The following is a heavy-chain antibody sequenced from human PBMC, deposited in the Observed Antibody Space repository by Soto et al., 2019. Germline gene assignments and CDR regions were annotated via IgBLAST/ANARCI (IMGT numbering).Heavy chain of an antibody. V-gene: IGHV1-18*01. CDR1: GYTFTSYG. Sequence: ASVKVSCKASGYTFTSYGISWVRQAPGHGLEWMGWISAYNGNTNYAQKLQGRVTMTTDTSTSTAYMELRSLRSDDTAVYYCARDSNDFWSGYSGFDYWGQGTLVTVSS. CDR2: ISAYNGNT. CDR3: ARDSNDFWSGYSGFDY. J-gene: IGHJ4*02. D-gene: IGHD3-3*01.